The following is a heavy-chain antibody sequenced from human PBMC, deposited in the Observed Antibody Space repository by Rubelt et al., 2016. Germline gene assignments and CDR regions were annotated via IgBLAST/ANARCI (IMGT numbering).Heavy chain of an antibody. CDR1: GFTFSSYA. J-gene: IGHJ1*01. CDR3: SASAPTLFPLVSCENSPSDTSSVAGGCLAQDF. V-gene: IGHV3-23*01. D-gene: IGHD6-19*01. Sequence: LVQPGGSLRLSCAASGFTFSSYAMSWVRQAPGKGLEWVSAISGSGGSTYYADSVKGRFTISRDNSKNTLYLQMNSLRAEDTAVYYWSASAPTLFPLVSCENSPSDTSSVAGGCLAQDF. CDR2: ISGSGGST.